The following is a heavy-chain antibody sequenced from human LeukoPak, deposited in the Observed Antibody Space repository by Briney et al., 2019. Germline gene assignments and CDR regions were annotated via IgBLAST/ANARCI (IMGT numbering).Heavy chain of an antibody. V-gene: IGHV4-31*03. J-gene: IGHJ4*02. CDR1: GGSINSGGYF. CDR3: ARDSRAVVDY. Sequence: PSETLSLTCTVSGGSINSGGYFWSWIRQHPGKGLEWIGYIYYSGNTYYNPSLKSRLNISVDTSKNQFSLKLSSVTPEDTAVYYCARDSRAVVDYWAQGTLVTVSS. D-gene: IGHD6-19*01. CDR2: IYYSGNT.